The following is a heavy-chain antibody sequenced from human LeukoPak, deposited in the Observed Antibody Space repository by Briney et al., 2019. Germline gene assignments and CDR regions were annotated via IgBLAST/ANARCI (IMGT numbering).Heavy chain of an antibody. CDR3: AKDPAGSGTNPYYFDY. J-gene: IGHJ4*02. D-gene: IGHD3-10*01. V-gene: IGHV3-33*03. CDR1: GFTFSSYG. Sequence: PGGSLRLSCAASGFTFSSYGMHWVRQAPGKGLEWVAVIWYDGSNKYYADSVKGRFTISRDNAKNSLYLQMNSLRAEDTALYYCAKDPAGSGTNPYYFDYWGQGTLVTVSS. CDR2: IWYDGSNK.